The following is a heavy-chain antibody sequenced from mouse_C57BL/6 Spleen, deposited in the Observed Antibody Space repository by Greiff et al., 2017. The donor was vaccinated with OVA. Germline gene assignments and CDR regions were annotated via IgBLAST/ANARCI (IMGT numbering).Heavy chain of an antibody. J-gene: IGHJ3*01. CDR3: VSFGYSWCAY. V-gene: IGHV1-42*01. Sequence: EVQLQQSGPELVKPGASVKISCKASGYSFTGYYMNWVKQSPEKSLEWIGEINPSTGGTTYNQKFKAKATLTVDKSSSTAYMQLKSLTSEDSAVYYCVSFGYSWCAYRGQGSLVTVSA. CDR1: GYSFTGYY. CDR2: INPSTGGT. D-gene: IGHD2-3*01.